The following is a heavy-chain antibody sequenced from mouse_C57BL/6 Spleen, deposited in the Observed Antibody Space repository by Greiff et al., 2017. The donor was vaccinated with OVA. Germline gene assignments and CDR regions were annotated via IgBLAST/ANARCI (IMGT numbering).Heavy chain of an antibody. CDR3: ARDGYDGERFAY. V-gene: IGHV1-42*01. J-gene: IGHJ3*01. D-gene: IGHD2-2*01. CDR2: INPSTGGT. Sequence: VHVKQSGPELVKPGASVKISCKASGYSFTGYYMNWVKQSPEKSLEWIGEINPSTGGTTYNQKFKAKATLTVDKSSSTAYLQLKSLTSEDSAVYYCARDGYDGERFAYWGQGTLVTVSA. CDR1: GYSFTGYY.